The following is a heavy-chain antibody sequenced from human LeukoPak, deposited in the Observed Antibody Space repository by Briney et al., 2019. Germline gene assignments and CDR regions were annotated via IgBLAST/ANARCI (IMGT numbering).Heavy chain of an antibody. CDR2: IGGSGDPT. CDR3: ARERSGSSIDH. V-gene: IGHV3-23*01. D-gene: IGHD1-26*01. Sequence: PGGSLRLSCTASGFIFTNHAMSWVRQTPGKGLAWVSSIGGSGDPTLYADSVKGRFTISRDNSKNTLYLQMNSLRAEDTAVYYCARERSGSSIDHWGQGTLVTVSS. J-gene: IGHJ4*02. CDR1: GFIFTNHA.